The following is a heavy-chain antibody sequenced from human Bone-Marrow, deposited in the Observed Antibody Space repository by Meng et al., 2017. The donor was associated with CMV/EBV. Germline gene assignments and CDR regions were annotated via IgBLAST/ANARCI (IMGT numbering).Heavy chain of an antibody. D-gene: IGHD2-2*01. Sequence: ASVKVSCKASGYIFTGYYMHWVRQAPGQGLEWMGWMNPNSGNTGYAQKFQGRVTMTRNTTISTAYMELSSLRSEDTAVYYCARGGVIVPAAKVPSVYYYYGMDVWGQGTTVTVSS. J-gene: IGHJ6*02. V-gene: IGHV1-8*02. CDR2: MNPNSGNT. CDR1: GYIFTGYY. CDR3: ARGGVIVPAAKVPSVYYYYGMDV.